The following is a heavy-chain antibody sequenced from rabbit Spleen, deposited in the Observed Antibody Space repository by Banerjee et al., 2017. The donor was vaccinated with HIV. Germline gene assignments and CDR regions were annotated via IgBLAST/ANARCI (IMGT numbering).Heavy chain of an antibody. CDR1: GFSFSSNW. V-gene: IGHV1S45*01. J-gene: IGHJ4*01. CDR3: ARDLASVVGWNFSL. Sequence: QEQLEESGGDLVKPGASLTLTCTASGFSFSSNWICWVRQAPGKGLEWIACIDTNDGDTDYANWPKGRFTISKTSSTTVTLQMTSLTAADTATYFCARDLASVVGWNFSLWGQGTLVTVS. D-gene: IGHD3-1*01. CDR2: IDTNDGDT.